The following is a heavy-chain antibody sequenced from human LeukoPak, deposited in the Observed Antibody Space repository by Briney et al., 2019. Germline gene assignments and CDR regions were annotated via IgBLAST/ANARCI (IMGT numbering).Heavy chain of an antibody. Sequence: PGGSLRLSCSASGFSFSDYDMNWVRQAPGKGLAWVSAISGRSSHIYYGESVKGRFTISRDNAKNSLYLQMDSLGVEETAVYCCGRAFPPLRTSSAGDLWGQGTLVIVSS. CDR1: GFSFSDYD. CDR2: ISGRSSHI. J-gene: IGHJ1*01. CDR3: GRAFPPLRTSSAGDL. D-gene: IGHD3-16*01. V-gene: IGHV3-21*01.